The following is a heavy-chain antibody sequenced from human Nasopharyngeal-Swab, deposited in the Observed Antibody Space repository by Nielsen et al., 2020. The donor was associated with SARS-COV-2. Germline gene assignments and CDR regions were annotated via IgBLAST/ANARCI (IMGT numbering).Heavy chain of an antibody. Sequence: GESLKIFCTASGFTVSSNYMSWVRQAPGKGLEWVSVIYSGGSTYYADSVKGRFTISRDNSKNTLYLQMNSLRAEDTAVYYCASPGYCSSTSCPGIWGQGTLVTVSS. D-gene: IGHD2-2*01. CDR3: ASPGYCSSTSCPGI. J-gene: IGHJ4*02. V-gene: IGHV3-66*01. CDR1: GFTVSSNY. CDR2: IYSGGST.